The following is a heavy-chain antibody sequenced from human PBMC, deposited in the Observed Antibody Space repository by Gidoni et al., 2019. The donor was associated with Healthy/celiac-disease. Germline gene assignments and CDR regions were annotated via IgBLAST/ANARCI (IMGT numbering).Heavy chain of an antibody. CDR1: GFTYSDYY. V-gene: IGHV3-11*05. CDR2: ISSSSSYT. J-gene: IGHJ4*02. Sequence: QVQLVESGGGLVKPGGSLRLSCAASGFTYSDYYMSWIRQAPGKGLEWVSYISSSSSYTNYADSVKGRFTISRDNAKNSLYLQMNSLRAEDTAVYYCARGADYYDSSGYYDDWGQGTLVTVSS. D-gene: IGHD3-22*01. CDR3: ARGADYYDSSGYYDD.